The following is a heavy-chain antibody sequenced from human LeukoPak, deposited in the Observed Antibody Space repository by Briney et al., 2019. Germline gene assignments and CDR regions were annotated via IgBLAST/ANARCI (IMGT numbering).Heavy chain of an antibody. D-gene: IGHD3-10*01. CDR1: GGSISSGGYY. Sequence: SQTLSPTCTVSGGSISSGGYYWSWIRQHPGKGLEWIGYIYYSGSTYYNPSLKSRVTISVDTSKNQFSLKLSSVTAADTAVYYCATRTVRGGNDYWGQGTLVTVSS. J-gene: IGHJ4*02. V-gene: IGHV4-31*03. CDR2: IYYSGST. CDR3: ATRTVRGGNDY.